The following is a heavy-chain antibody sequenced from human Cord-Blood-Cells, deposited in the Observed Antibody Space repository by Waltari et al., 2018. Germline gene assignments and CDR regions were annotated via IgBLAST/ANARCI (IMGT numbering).Heavy chain of an antibody. D-gene: IGHD6-13*01. Sequence: VQRVQFGAEEKKPAAPVKVSCKASGYTCIGYDMHWVRQAPGQGLEWMGWINPNSGGTNYAQKFQGRVTMTRDTSISTAYMELSRLRSDDTAVYYCAAGSYSSSWYFDYWGQGTLVTVSS. CDR3: AAGSYSSSWYFDY. J-gene: IGHJ4*02. CDR1: GYTCIGYD. CDR2: INPNSGGT. V-gene: IGHV1-2*02.